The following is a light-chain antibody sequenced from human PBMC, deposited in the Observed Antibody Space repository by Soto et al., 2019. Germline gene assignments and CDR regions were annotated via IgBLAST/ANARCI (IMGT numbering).Light chain of an antibody. CDR2: EVD. J-gene: IGLJ2*01. V-gene: IGLV2-14*01. CDR3: SSYTTSTLVV. Sequence: HSALTQPASVSGSPGQSITISCTGTSSDVAGYNYVSWYQQHPGKAPKLMIYEVDNRPSGVSNRFSGSRSGNTASLTISGLQPEDEADYYCSSYTTSTLVVFGGGTKVTVL. CDR1: SSDVAGYNY.